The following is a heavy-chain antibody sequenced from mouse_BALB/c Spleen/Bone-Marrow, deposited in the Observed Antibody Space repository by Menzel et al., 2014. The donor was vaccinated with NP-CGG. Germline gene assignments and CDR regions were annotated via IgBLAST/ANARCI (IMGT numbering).Heavy chain of an antibody. V-gene: IGHV2-9*02. D-gene: IGHD1-1*01. CDR2: IWAGGST. J-gene: IGHJ4*01. CDR3: ARGSYYEGAMDY. CDR1: GLSLTSYG. Sequence: VKLQESGPGLVAPSQSLSITCTVSGLSLTSYGVHWVRQPPGKVLGWLGVIWAGGSTNYNSALMSRLSISKDNSKSQVFLKMNSLQTDDTAMYYCARGSYYEGAMDYWGQGTSVTVSS.